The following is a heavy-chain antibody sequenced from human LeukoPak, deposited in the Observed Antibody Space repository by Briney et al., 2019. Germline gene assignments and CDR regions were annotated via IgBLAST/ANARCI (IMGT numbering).Heavy chain of an antibody. CDR2: LSDTGGST. Sequence: GGSLRLSCVASVSSFYSDAMAWVRQAPEKGLEWVSCLSDTGGSTYYADSVKGRFIIYRDNSKNTLYLQMNSLRVEDTALYYCARVDWSGYGIWNGPNWFDPWGQGTLVTVSS. V-gene: IGHV3-23*01. D-gene: IGHD3-3*01. CDR3: ARVDWSGYGIWNGPNWFDP. CDR1: VSSFYSDA. J-gene: IGHJ5*02.